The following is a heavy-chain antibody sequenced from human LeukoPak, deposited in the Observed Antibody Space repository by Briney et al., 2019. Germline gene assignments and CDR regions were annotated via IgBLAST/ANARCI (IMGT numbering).Heavy chain of an antibody. D-gene: IGHD3-10*01. Sequence: PGGSLRLSCAASGFTFSSYGMHWVRQAPGKGLEWVTFIRYDGSNKYYADSVKGRFTISRDNSKNTLYLQMNSLRAEDTAVYYCAREVSTLGLKYYGSGSLDYWGQGTLVTVSS. V-gene: IGHV3-30*02. CDR3: AREVSTLGLKYYGSGSLDY. J-gene: IGHJ4*02. CDR2: IRYDGSNK. CDR1: GFTFSSYG.